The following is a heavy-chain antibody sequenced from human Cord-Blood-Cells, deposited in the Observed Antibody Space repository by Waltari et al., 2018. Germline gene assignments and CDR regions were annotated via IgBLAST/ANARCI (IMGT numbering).Heavy chain of an antibody. CDR1: GFTFSSYA. V-gene: IGHV3-23*01. D-gene: IGHD3-10*01. Sequence: EVQLLESGGGLVQPGGSLRLSCAASGFTFSSYAMSWVRQAPGKGLEWVSAISGSGGSTYYADSVKGRFTISRDNSKNTLYLQMNSLRAEDTAVYYCAKADPSITMVQGVQYGFDYWGQGTLVTVSS. CDR2: ISGSGGST. CDR3: AKADPSITMVQGVQYGFDY. J-gene: IGHJ4*02.